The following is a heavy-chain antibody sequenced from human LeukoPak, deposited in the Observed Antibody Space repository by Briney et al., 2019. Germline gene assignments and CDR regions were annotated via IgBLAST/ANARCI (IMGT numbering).Heavy chain of an antibody. CDR2: IIPILGIA. Sequence: EASVKVSCKASGGTFSSYAISWVRQAPGQGLEWMGRIIPILGIANYAQKFQGRVTITADKSTSTAYMELSSLRSEDTAVYYCASFSKDAPGVSYAMDAWGQGTTVTVFS. D-gene: IGHD2-2*01. CDR1: GGTFSSYA. CDR3: ASFSKDAPGVSYAMDA. V-gene: IGHV1-69*04. J-gene: IGHJ6*02.